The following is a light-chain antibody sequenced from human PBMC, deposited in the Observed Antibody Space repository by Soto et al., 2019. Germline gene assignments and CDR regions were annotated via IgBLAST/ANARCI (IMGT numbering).Light chain of an antibody. V-gene: IGKV1-5*03. CDR2: KAS. J-gene: IGKJ4*01. CDR1: QGIRND. Sequence: IQMTQSPSSLSASVGDRVTITCRASQGIRNDLGWYQQKPGKAPKLLIYKASTLESGVPSRFSGSGSGTEFTLTISSLQPDDFATYYCQQYNSISLLTFGGGTKVDIK. CDR3: QQYNSISLLT.